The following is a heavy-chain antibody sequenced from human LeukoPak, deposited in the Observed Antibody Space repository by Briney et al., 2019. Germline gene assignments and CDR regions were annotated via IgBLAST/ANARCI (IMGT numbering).Heavy chain of an antibody. CDR2: IYSSGSA. CDR1: GGSISGYY. J-gene: IGHJ4*02. D-gene: IGHD4-17*01. CDR3: AREYGDLDY. V-gene: IGHV4-4*07. Sequence: PSETLSLTCTVSGGSISGYYWSWVRQPAGEGLEWIGRIYSSGSANYNPSLKSRVTMSVDTSNNQFSLKLTSVSAADTAVYYCAREYGDLDYWGQGTLVTVSS.